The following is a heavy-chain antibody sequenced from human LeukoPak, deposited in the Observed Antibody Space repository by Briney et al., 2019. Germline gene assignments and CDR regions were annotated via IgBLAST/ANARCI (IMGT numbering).Heavy chain of an antibody. D-gene: IGHD2-15*01. CDR1: GGTFSSYA. J-gene: IGHJ3*02. Sequence: SVKVSCKASGGTFSSYAISWVRQAPGQGLEWMGGIIPIFGTANYAQKFQGRVTITADESTSIAYMELSSLRSEDTAVYYCARDSLLAPHQNDAFDIWGQGTMVTVSS. CDR2: IIPIFGTA. V-gene: IGHV1-69*13. CDR3: ARDSLLAPHQNDAFDI.